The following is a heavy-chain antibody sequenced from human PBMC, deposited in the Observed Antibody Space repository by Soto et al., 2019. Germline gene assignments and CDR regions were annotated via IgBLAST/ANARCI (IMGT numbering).Heavy chain of an antibody. V-gene: IGHV4-59*01. D-gene: IGHD3-3*01. CDR2: IYYSGST. CDR3: ARYYDFAMDV. J-gene: IGHJ6*03. CDR1: GGSISSYY. Sequence: SETLSLTCTVSGGSISSYYWSWIRQPPGKGLEWIGYIYYSGSTNYNPSLKSRVTISVDTSKNQFSLKLSSVTAADTAVYYCARYYDFAMDVWGKGSTVTVSS.